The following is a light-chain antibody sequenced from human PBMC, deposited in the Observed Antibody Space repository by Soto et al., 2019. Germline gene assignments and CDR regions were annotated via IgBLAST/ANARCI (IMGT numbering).Light chain of an antibody. CDR1: QGIRND. CDR3: LQHSTYPLT. J-gene: IGKJ1*01. Sequence: DIQMTQFPSSLSASVGDRVTITCRASQGIRNDLGWYQQKPGKAPKRLIYAASSLQSGVPSRFRGCGSGTEFTLAISSLQPEDSATFYCLQHSTYPLTFGQGTKVEIK. CDR2: AAS. V-gene: IGKV1-17*01.